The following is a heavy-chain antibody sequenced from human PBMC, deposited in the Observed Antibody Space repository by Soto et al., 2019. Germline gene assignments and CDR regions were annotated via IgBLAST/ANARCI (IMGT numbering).Heavy chain of an antibody. Sequence: QVQLVQPGAEVKKPGSSVKVSCKASGGTFSTYTFSWVRQAPGQGLEWVGRIIPIFGTPYYSQKFQGRVTITADKSTSTVYMELSSLSSEDTAVYFCARGLECRGYCLDKPTWFAPWGQGTLVTVSS. D-gene: IGHD2-15*01. CDR2: IIPIFGTP. CDR1: GGTFSTYT. CDR3: ARGLECRGYCLDKPTWFAP. V-gene: IGHV1-69*06. J-gene: IGHJ5*02.